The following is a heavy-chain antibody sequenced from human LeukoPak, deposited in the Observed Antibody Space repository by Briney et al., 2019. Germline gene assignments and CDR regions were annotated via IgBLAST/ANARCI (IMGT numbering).Heavy chain of an antibody. D-gene: IGHD3-22*01. CDR2: ISSNGGST. J-gene: IGHJ6*02. Sequence: GGSLRLSCAASGFTFSSYSMNWVRQAPGKGLEYVSAISSNGGSTYYADSVKGRFTISRDNSKNTLYLQMNSLRAEDTAVYYCAKDTYYYDSSGYYYYYGMDVWGQGTTVTVSS. CDR1: GFTFSSYS. V-gene: IGHV3-64*04. CDR3: AKDTYYYDSSGYYYYYGMDV.